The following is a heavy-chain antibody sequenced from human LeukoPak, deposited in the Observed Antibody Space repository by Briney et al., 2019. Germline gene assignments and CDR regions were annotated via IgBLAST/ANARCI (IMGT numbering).Heavy chain of an antibody. CDR3: ARENSGWERDGPRGGFDI. CDR1: GFTFSSYS. J-gene: IGHJ3*02. CDR2: ISNSSSYT. Sequence: GGSLRLSCAASGFTFSSYSMNWVRQAPGKGLEWVSSISNSSSYTYYADSVKGRFTISRDNAKYALYLQINSLRGEDTAVYYCARENSGWERDGPRGGFDIWGQGTTVTVSS. D-gene: IGHD1-26*01. V-gene: IGHV3-21*01.